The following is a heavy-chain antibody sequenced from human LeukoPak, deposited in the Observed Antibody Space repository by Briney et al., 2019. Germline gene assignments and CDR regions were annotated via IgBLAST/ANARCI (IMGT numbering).Heavy chain of an antibody. V-gene: IGHV1-2*02. J-gene: IGHJ6*03. CDR1: GYTFTGYY. CDR2: INPNSGGT. Sequence: ASVKVSCKASGYTFTGYYMHWVRQAPGQGLEWMGWINPNSGGTNYAQKFQGRVTMTRDTSISTAYMELSRLRSDDTAVYYCARDLNPLAHYYYYYMDVWGKGTTVTVSS. CDR3: ARDLNPLAHYYYYYMDV. D-gene: IGHD3-9*01.